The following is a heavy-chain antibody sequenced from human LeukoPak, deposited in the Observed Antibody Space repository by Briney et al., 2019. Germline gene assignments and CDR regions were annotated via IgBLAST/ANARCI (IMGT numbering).Heavy chain of an antibody. J-gene: IGHJ6*03. CDR3: ARSGNNYYYYMDV. CDR1: GFTFSIAG. CDR2: ISSSSSVM. V-gene: IGHV3-48*01. Sequence: GGSLRLSCVASGFTFSIAGMTWVRQATGKGLEWVSYISSSSSVMYYADSLKGRFTISRDNAKNSLYLQMNSLRAEDTAVYYCARSGNNYYYYMDVWGKGTTVTVSS. D-gene: IGHD2/OR15-2a*01.